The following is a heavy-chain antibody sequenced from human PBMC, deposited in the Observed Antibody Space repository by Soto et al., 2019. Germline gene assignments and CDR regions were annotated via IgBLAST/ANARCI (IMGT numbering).Heavy chain of an antibody. CDR2: ISGSGGST. CDR1: GFTFSSYA. D-gene: IGHD1-26*01. J-gene: IGHJ4*02. Sequence: PGGSLRLSCAASGFTFSSYAMSWVRQAPGKGLEWVSAISGSGGSTYYADSVKGRFTISRDNSKNTLYLQMNSLRAEDTAVYYCAKDPQYSGSYRGLVDYWGQGTLVTVSS. CDR3: AKDPQYSGSYRGLVDY. V-gene: IGHV3-23*01.